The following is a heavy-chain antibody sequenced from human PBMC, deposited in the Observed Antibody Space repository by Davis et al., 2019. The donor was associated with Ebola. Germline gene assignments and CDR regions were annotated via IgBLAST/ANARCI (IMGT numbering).Heavy chain of an antibody. CDR2: IQQDGSEK. V-gene: IGHV3-7*03. CDR1: GFTLNSYG. CDR3: AKDIDFPYFYCHMDV. Sequence: GESLKISCAASGFTLNSYGMNWVRQAPGKGLEWVANIQQDGSEKYYVDSVKGRFTISRDNSKNSLYLQMNSLRTEDTAVYYCAKDIDFPYFYCHMDVWGKGTTVTASS. J-gene: IGHJ6*03. D-gene: IGHD3-3*01.